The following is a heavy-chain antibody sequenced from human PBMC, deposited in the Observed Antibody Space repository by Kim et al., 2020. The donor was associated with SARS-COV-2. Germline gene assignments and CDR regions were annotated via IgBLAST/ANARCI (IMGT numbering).Heavy chain of an antibody. Sequence: ASVKVSCKASGYTFTSYAMHWVRQAPGQRLEWMGWINAGNGNTKYSQKFQGRVTITRDTSASTAYMELSSLRSEDTAVYYCARDRGYSSGWYIGYYFDYWGQGTLVTVSS. CDR2: INAGNGNT. V-gene: IGHV1-3*01. J-gene: IGHJ4*02. CDR3: ARDRGYSSGWYIGYYFDY. D-gene: IGHD6-19*01. CDR1: GYTFTSYA.